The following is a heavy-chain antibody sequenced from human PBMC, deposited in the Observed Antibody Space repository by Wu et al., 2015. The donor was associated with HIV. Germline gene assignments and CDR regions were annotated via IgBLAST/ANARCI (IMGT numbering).Heavy chain of an antibody. Sequence: QVQLVQSGAEVKKPGSSVKVSCKASGGAFSSYAVSWVRQAPGQGLEWMGGTSPIIGTPKYAQKFQGRVTMMTDESTSTAYMELSNLKSEDTAVYYCATRRPTAGAPFDSWGQG. V-gene: IGHV1-69*05. CDR1: GGAFSSYA. CDR3: ATRRPTAGAPFDS. J-gene: IGHJ4*02. CDR2: TSPIIGTP. D-gene: IGHD4/OR15-4a*01.